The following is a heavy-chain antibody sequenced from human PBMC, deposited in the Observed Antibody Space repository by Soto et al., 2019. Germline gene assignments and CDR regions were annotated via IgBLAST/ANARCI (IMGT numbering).Heavy chain of an antibody. CDR3: ARASVPCSSTSGREEWGFDP. V-gene: IGHV1-3*01. J-gene: IGHJ5*02. CDR1: GYTFTSYA. D-gene: IGHD2-2*01. Sequence: ASGKVSCKASGYTFTSYAMHWVRQAPGQRLEWMGWINAGNGNTKYSQKFQGRVTITRDTSASTAYMELSSLRSEDTAVYYCARASVPCSSTSGREEWGFDPWGQGTLVTVSS. CDR2: INAGNGNT.